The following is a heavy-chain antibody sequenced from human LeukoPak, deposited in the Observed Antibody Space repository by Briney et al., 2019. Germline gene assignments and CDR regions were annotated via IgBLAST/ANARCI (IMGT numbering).Heavy chain of an antibody. V-gene: IGHV4-39*01. J-gene: IGHJ3*02. CDR2: IYTSGRT. D-gene: IGHD1-14*01. Sequence: SETLSLTYTVSGDSISNHNDFWGWIRQPPGKGLEWIASIYTSGRTLFNSSLKSRVALSLDTSKNQVSLKLNSVTAADSAVYYCARRPEYNRSSRWAFDIWGQGTMVIVSS. CDR3: ARRPEYNRSSRWAFDI. CDR1: GDSISNHNDF.